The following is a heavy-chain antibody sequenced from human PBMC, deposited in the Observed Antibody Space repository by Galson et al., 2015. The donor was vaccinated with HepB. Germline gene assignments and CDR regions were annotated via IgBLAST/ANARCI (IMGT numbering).Heavy chain of an antibody. J-gene: IGHJ4*02. CDR3: IRRDYFDY. CDR1: GFTFSAYW. Sequence: SLRLSCAASGFTFSAYWMTWVRQAPGNGLEWVASIKPDGSDQYYVDSVKGRFTISRDNAESSVSLQMNSLRAEDTAVYYCIRRDYFDYWGQGTLVTVSS. V-gene: IGHV3-7*01. CDR2: IKPDGSDQ.